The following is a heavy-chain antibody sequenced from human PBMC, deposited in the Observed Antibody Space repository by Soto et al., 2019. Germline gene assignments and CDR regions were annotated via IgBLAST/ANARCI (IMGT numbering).Heavy chain of an antibody. V-gene: IGHV3-30*18. CDR1: GFTFSSYG. J-gene: IGHJ6*02. CDR2: ISYNGSNK. CDR3: AKEEADYFGSGSYYHYHYYGMDV. D-gene: IGHD3-10*01. Sequence: PGGSLRLSCAASGFTFSSYGMHWVRQAPGKGLEWVAVISYNGSNKYYADSVKGRFTISRDNSKNTLYLQMNSLRAEDTAVYYCAKEEADYFGSGSYYHYHYYGMDVWGQGTRVTVSS.